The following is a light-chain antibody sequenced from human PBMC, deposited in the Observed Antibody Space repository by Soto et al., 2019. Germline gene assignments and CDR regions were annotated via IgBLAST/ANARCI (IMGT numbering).Light chain of an antibody. CDR2: RAS. CDR3: QKYTTYSVT. V-gene: IGKV1-5*03. J-gene: IGKJ3*01. CDR1: QSISTW. Sequence: DIQMTQSPSTLSASVGDRVTITCRASQSISTWLAWYQQKPGTAPKLLIYRASNLESGVPSRFSGSRSRTEFTLTISRLQPDDFATYYCQKYTTYSVTFGPGTKVDIK.